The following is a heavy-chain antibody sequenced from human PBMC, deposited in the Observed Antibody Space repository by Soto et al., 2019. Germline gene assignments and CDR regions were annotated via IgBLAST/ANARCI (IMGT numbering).Heavy chain of an antibody. D-gene: IGHD2-21*01. CDR2: IGPYGNSI. CDR3: ARDDHTYGVY. Sequence: GESLKISCAASGFSFRDYFMSWLRQAPGKGLEWVSYIGPYGNSIYYADSVKGRFTISRDDATKSLHLHMNSLRTDDTAVYYCARDDHTYGVYWGQGTPVTVTS. CDR1: GFSFRDYF. J-gene: IGHJ4*02. V-gene: IGHV3-11*01.